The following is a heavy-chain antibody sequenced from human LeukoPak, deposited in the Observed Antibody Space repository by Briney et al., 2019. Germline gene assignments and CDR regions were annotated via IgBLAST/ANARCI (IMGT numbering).Heavy chain of an antibody. V-gene: IGHV4-30-2*01. CDR2: IYHSGST. Sequence: PSETLSLTCTVSGGSISSGGYCWSWIRQPPGKGLEWIGYIYHSGSTYYNPSLKSRVTISVDTSKNQFSLKLSSMTAADTAVYYCAKDRRPAAMEGYFDYWGQGTLVTVSS. J-gene: IGHJ4*02. CDR1: GGSISSGGYC. D-gene: IGHD2-2*01. CDR3: AKDRRPAAMEGYFDY.